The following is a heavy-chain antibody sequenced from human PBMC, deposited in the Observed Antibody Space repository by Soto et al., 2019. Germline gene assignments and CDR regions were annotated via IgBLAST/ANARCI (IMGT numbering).Heavy chain of an antibody. V-gene: IGHV4-31*03. Sequence: QVQLQESGHGLVKPSQTLSLTCTVSGGSIRNDNFYWSYLRQRPGKGLEWIWYISYSGYTYYHPSLKIRVIISVAPSNHQCSLILNSVPAADTAVYYCARDLERTVTGRGAFGIWGRATLVTVSS. J-gene: IGHJ3*02. CDR3: ARDLERTVTGRGAFGI. CDR2: ISYSGYT. D-gene: IGHD6-19*01. CDR1: GGSIRNDNFY.